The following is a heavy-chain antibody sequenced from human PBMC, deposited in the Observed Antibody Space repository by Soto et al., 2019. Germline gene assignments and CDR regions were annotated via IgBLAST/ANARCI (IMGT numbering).Heavy chain of an antibody. D-gene: IGHD2-15*01. Sequence: GGSLRLSCAASGFIFRDFYMSWIRQVPGKGLEWLSKISSSSSSTDYADSVKGRFTISRDNAKNSLYLQMSSLRAEDTAVYYCASDRGGGQIVAGHYGIDVWGQGTKVTVSS. CDR3: ASDRGGGQIVAGHYGIDV. CDR2: ISSSSSST. V-gene: IGHV3-11*06. CDR1: GFIFRDFY. J-gene: IGHJ6*02.